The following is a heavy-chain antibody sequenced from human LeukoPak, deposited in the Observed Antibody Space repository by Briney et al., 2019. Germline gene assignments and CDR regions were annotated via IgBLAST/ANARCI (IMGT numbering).Heavy chain of an antibody. V-gene: IGHV3-30*18. D-gene: IGHD3-10*01. CDR3: AKDPHYYGSGSYGDYFDY. CDR2: ISYDGSNK. Sequence: GRSLRLSCAASGFTFSSYGMHWVRQAPGKGLEWVAVISYDGSNKYYADSVKGRSTISRDNSKNTLYLQMNSLRAEDTAVYYCAKDPHYYGSGSYGDYFDYWGQGTLVTVSS. J-gene: IGHJ4*02. CDR1: GFTFSSYG.